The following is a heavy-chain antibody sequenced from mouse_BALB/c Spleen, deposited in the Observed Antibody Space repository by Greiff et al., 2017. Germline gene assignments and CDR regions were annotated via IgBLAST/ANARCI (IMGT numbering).Heavy chain of an antibody. CDR1: GYTFTSYN. CDR3: ARGRIMIIYAMDY. J-gene: IGHJ4*01. Sequence: QVQLQQPGAELVKPGASVKMSCKASGYTFTSYNMHWVKQTPGQGLEWIGAIYPGNGDTSYNQKFKGKATLTADKSSSTAYMQLSSLTSEDSAVYYCARGRIMIIYAMDYWGQGTSVTVSS. V-gene: IGHV1-12*01. CDR2: IYPGNGDT. D-gene: IGHD2-4*01.